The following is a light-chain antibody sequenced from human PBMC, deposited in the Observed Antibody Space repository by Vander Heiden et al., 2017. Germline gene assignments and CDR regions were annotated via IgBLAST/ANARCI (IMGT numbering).Light chain of an antibody. CDR1: QSISSY. CDR3: QQSYSTPLT. V-gene: IGKV1-39*01. CDR2: AAS. J-gene: IGKJ4*01. Sequence: DIQLTLSPSSLSASVVYRLTITCRASQSISSYLNWYQQKPGKAPKLLIYAASSLQSGVPSRFSGSGSGTDFTLTISSLQPEDFATYYCQQSYSTPLTFGGGTKVEIK.